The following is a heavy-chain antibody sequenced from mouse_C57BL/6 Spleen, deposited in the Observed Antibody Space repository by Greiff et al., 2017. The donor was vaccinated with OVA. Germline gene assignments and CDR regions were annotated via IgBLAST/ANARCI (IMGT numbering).Heavy chain of an antibody. CDR1: GFNIKDDY. CDR2: IDPENGDT. V-gene: IGHV14-4*01. J-gene: IGHJ1*03. Sequence: VQLQQSGAELVRPGASVKLSCTASGFNIKDDYMHWVKQRPEQGLEWIGWIDPENGDTEYASKFQGKATITADTSSNTAYLQLSSLTSEDTAVYYCTNGKNWYFDVWGTGTTVTVSS. CDR3: TNGKNWYFDV. D-gene: IGHD2-1*01.